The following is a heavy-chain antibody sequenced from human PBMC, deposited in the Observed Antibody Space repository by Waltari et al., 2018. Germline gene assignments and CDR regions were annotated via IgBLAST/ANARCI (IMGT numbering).Heavy chain of an antibody. Sequence: DVQLVQSGAAVKKPGESLRISCTRSGYSFTSYWISWVRQMPGKGLEWMGKIDPSDSYTNYSPSFQGHVTISADKSISTAYLQCSSLKASDTAIYYCARRKDYGGNLFDYWGQGTLVTVSS. CDR1: GYSFTSYW. J-gene: IGHJ4*02. D-gene: IGHD4-17*01. CDR2: IDPSDSYT. V-gene: IGHV5-10-1*03. CDR3: ARRKDYGGNLFDY.